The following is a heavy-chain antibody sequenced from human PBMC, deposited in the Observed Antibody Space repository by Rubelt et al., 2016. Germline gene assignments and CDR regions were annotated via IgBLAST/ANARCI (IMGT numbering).Heavy chain of an antibody. CDR2: INPNSGGT. CDR1: GYTFTGYY. V-gene: IGHV1-2*02. J-gene: IGHJ4*02. D-gene: IGHD2-15*01. Sequence: QVQLVQSGAEVKKPGASVKVSCKASGYTFTGYYMHWVRQAPGQGLEWMGWINPNSGGTNYAQKFQGRVTMTRDTSISTAYMELRRLRSDGAAVYYCARDYCSGGSCYSVFDYWGQGTLVTVSS. CDR3: ARDYCSGGSCYSVFDY.